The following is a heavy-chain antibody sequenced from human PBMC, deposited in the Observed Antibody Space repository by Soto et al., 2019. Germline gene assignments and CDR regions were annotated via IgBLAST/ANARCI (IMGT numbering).Heavy chain of an antibody. Sequence: SETLSLTCAVYGGSFSGYYWSWIRQPPGKGLEWIGEINHSGSTNYNPSLKSRVTISVDTSKNQFSLKLSSVTAADTAVYYCARVVRRLLIPNWFDPWGQGTLVTVSS. D-gene: IGHD3-10*01. CDR2: INHSGST. CDR1: GGSFSGYY. CDR3: ARVVRRLLIPNWFDP. J-gene: IGHJ5*02. V-gene: IGHV4-34*01.